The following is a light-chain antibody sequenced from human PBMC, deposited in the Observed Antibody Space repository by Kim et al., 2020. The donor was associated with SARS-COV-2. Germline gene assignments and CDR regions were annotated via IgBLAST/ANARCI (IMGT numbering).Light chain of an antibody. V-gene: IGKV3D-7*01. J-gene: IGKJ2*01. Sequence: PGERVTRSGSASQSGSCSYLTWYQQKPGQAPRLLIFGASTRATGIPARCSGSGSGTDFTLTISSLQPEDFAVYYCQQDYNLYTFGQGTKLEI. CDR2: GAS. CDR1: QSGSCSY. CDR3: QQDYNLYT.